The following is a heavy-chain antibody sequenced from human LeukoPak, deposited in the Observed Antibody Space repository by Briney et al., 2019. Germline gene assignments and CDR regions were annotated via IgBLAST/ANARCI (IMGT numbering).Heavy chain of an antibody. CDR3: AREVLFGNWFDP. Sequence: SQTLSLTCTVSGGSISSGDYYWSWIRQPPGKGLEWIGYIYYSGSTYYNPSLKSRVTISVDTSKNQFSLKLSSVTAADTAVYYCAREVLFGNWFDPWGQGTLVTVSS. CDR2: IYYSGST. J-gene: IGHJ5*02. D-gene: IGHD2-21*01. V-gene: IGHV4-30-4*08. CDR1: GGSISSGDYY.